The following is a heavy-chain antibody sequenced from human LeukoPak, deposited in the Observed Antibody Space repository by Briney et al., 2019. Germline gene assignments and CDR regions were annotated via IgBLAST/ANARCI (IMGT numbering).Heavy chain of an antibody. Sequence: GGSLRLSCAASGFTYSSYWMSWVRQAPGKGLEWVANIKQDGSEKYYVDSVKGRFTISRANAKNSLYLQMNSLRAEDTAVYYCARAFVLGAAGDYWGQGTLVTVSS. CDR2: IKQDGSEK. CDR3: ARAFVLGAAGDY. V-gene: IGHV3-7*01. D-gene: IGHD6-13*01. J-gene: IGHJ4*02. CDR1: GFTYSSYW.